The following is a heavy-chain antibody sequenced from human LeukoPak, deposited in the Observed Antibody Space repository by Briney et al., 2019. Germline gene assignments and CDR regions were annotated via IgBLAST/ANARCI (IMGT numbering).Heavy chain of an antibody. D-gene: IGHD2-2*02. Sequence: SETLSLTCAVYGGSFRGYYWSWIRQPLGKGLEWIGEINHSGSTNYNPSLKSRVTISVDTSKNQFSLKLSSVTAADTAVYYCARGRDKLGYCSSTSCYRQYNWFDPWGQGTLVTVSS. V-gene: IGHV4-34*01. CDR2: INHSGST. CDR3: ARGRDKLGYCSSTSCYRQYNWFDP. CDR1: GGSFRGYY. J-gene: IGHJ5*02.